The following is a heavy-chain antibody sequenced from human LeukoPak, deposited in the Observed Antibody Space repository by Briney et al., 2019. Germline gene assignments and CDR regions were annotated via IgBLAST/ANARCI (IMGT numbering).Heavy chain of an antibody. CDR2: IVPIFGSP. Sequence: ASVKVSYKASGDPFRSSTFAWVRQAPGRGLEWMGGIVPIFGSPNYAQKFQGRAAITTDHSTSTIYLELNSLTSEDTTMYYCAAGLLHVVPPRRSLKWFDPWRQGSLVSVS. CDR1: GDPFRSST. CDR3: AAGLLHVVPPRRSLKWFDP. V-gene: IGHV1-69*05. D-gene: IGHD3-16*02. J-gene: IGHJ5*02.